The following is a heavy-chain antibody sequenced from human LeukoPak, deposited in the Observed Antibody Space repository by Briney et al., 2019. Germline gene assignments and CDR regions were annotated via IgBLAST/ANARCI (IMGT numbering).Heavy chain of an antibody. J-gene: IGHJ3*02. V-gene: IGHV4-4*09. Sequence: SETLSLTCTVSGPSIGTYSWSWIRQPPGKRPHSSGYIYTTGSTHYNPSLKSRVTMSLDTSKNQLSLRLSSVTAADTAVFYCARHRAEMATITDDAFDIWGQGTMVTVSS. D-gene: IGHD5-24*01. CDR3: ARHRAEMATITDDAFDI. CDR1: GPSIGTYS. CDR2: IYTTGST.